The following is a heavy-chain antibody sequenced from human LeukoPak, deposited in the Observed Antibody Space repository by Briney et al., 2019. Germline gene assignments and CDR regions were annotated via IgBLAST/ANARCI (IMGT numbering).Heavy chain of an antibody. D-gene: IGHD3-22*01. Sequence: GGSLRLSCAASGFTFSSYGMHWVRQAPGKGLEWVAFIRSDGSNKYYADSVKGRFTISRDNSKNTLYLQMNSLRPEDTAVYYCAKGKLSGYYYLFDYWGQGTLVTVSS. CDR1: GFTFSSYG. J-gene: IGHJ4*02. V-gene: IGHV3-30*02. CDR3: AKGKLSGYYYLFDY. CDR2: IRSDGSNK.